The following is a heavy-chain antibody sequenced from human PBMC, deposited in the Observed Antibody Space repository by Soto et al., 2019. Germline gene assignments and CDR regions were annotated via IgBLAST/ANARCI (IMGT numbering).Heavy chain of an antibody. CDR1: GDSITNNNW. V-gene: IGHV4-4*02. CDR2: MHHGGNP. D-gene: IGHD3-10*01. CDR3: ARTSGGTYSFDP. J-gene: IGHJ5*02. Sequence: QVQLQESGPGLVKPSGTLSLTCAVSGDSITNNNWWTGLRQSPGKGLEWIGEMHHGGNPDYNPSLRSRVTISVDKSKNQFSLHLSSVTAADSAVYYCARTSGGTYSFDPWGQGTLVTVSS.